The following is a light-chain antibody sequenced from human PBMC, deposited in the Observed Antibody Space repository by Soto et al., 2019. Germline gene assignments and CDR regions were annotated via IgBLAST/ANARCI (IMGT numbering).Light chain of an antibody. CDR3: QHYGSSPWT. Sequence: EIVLTQSPGTLSLSPGERATLSCRASQSDSSSYLAWYQQKPGQAPRLLIYGASSRATGIPDRFSGSGSGTDFTLTISRLEPEDFAVYYCQHYGSSPWTFGQGTKVEIK. CDR1: QSDSSSY. CDR2: GAS. V-gene: IGKV3-20*01. J-gene: IGKJ1*01.